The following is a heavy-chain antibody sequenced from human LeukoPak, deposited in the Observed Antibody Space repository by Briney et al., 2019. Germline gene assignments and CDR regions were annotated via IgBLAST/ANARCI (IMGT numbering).Heavy chain of an antibody. CDR1: GFTFSTYA. J-gene: IGHJ4*02. V-gene: IGHV3-23*01. Sequence: GGSLRLSCAASGFTFSTYAMSWVRQAPGKGLEWVSSVRGSGDTKYDADSLKGRFTISRDNSKNTVYLQMNSLRAEDTAIYYCARCRGLLDPFDYWGQGILVTVSS. D-gene: IGHD3-10*01. CDR2: VRGSGDTK. CDR3: ARCRGLLDPFDY.